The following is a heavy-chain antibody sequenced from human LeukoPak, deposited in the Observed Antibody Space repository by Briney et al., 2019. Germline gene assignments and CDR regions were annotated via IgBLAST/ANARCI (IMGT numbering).Heavy chain of an antibody. CDR2: ISSSSSYI. Sequence: GGSLRLSCAASGFTFSSYSMNWVPQAPGKGLEWVSSISSSSSYIYYADSVKGRFTISRDNAKNSLYLQMNSQRAEDTAVCYCGNGVATRYAFDIWGQGTMVTVSS. V-gene: IGHV3-21*01. CDR1: GFTFSSYS. D-gene: IGHD5-12*01. CDR3: GNGVATRYAFDI. J-gene: IGHJ3*02.